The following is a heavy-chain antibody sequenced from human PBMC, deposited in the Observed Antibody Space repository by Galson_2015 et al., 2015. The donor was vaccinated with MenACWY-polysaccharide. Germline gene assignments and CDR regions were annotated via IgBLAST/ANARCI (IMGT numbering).Heavy chain of an antibody. CDR2: ISSGGNTI. V-gene: IGHV3-48*02. CDR1: GFTFSSYS. D-gene: IGHD5-24*01. CDR3: ARCGWLPGFDI. J-gene: IGHJ3*02. Sequence: SLRLSCAVSGFTFSSYSMNWVRQSPGKGLEWLSYISSGGNTIYYADFVKGRFTVSRDNAENALFLQMSSLRDDDTGVYFCARCGWLPGFDIWGQGTMVIVSS.